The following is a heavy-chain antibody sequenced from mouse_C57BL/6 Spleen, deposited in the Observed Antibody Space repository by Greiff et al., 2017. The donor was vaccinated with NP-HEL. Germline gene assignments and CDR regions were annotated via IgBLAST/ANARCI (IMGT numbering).Heavy chain of an antibody. D-gene: IGHD1-3*01. CDR2: INPYNGGT. J-gene: IGHJ4*01. CDR1: GYTFTDYY. CDR3: ARLLKSYYAMDY. V-gene: IGHV1-19*01. Sequence: EVQLQQSGPVLVKPGASVKMSCKASGYTFTDYYMNWVKQSHGKSLEWIGVINPYNGGTSYNQKFKGKATLTVDKSSSTAYMELNSLTSEDSAVYYCARLLKSYYAMDYWGQGTSVTVSS.